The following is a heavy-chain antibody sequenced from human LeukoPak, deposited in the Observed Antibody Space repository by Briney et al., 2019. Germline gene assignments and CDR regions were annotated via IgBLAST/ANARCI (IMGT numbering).Heavy chain of an antibody. D-gene: IGHD4-23*01. Sequence: SQTLSLTCTVSGGSISSGGYYWSCIRQHPGKGLEWIGYIYYSGSTYYNPSLKSRVTISVDTSKNQFSLKLSSVTAADTAVYFCARGDDYGGRFDNWGQGTLVTVSS. V-gene: IGHV4-31*03. CDR2: IYYSGST. CDR3: ARGDDYGGRFDN. CDR1: GGSISSGGYY. J-gene: IGHJ5*02.